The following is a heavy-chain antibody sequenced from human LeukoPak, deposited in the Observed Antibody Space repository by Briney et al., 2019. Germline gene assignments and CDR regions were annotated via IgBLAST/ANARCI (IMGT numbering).Heavy chain of an antibody. J-gene: IGHJ4*02. CDR3: AKDGRLLEFDY. D-gene: IGHD2-21*02. CDR1: GFTFNNFG. CDR2: ISGSGIST. V-gene: IGHV3-23*01. Sequence: GGSLRLSCAASGFTFNNFGVSWVRQAPGKGLEWVSAISGSGISTYYADSVKGRFTISRDNSKNTVYLQMNSLGAEDTAVYYCAKDGRLLEFDYWGQGTLVFVSS.